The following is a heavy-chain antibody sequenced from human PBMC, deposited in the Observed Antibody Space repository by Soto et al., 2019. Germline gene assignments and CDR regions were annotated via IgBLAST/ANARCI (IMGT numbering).Heavy chain of an antibody. CDR3: AADSREVEYGMDV. CDR2: IVVGSGNT. J-gene: IGHJ6*02. CDR1: GFTFTSSA. Sequence: QMQLVQSGPEVKKPGTSVKVSCKASGFTFTSSAVKWVRQAPGQRLEWIGWIVVGSGNTHYAQKFQERVTITRDTYTSTAYVSLSSVGSEDSAVYYCAADSREVEYGMDVWGQGTTVTVSS. V-gene: IGHV1-58*01.